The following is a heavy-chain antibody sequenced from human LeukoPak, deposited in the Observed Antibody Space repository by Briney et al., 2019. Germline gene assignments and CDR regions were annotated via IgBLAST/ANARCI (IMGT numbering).Heavy chain of an antibody. CDR2: IYYSGST. J-gene: IGHJ6*02. V-gene: IGHV4-59*01. CDR1: GGSISSYY. Sequence: SETLSLTCTASGGSISSYYWSWIRQPPGKGLEWIGYIYYSGSTTYNPSLKSRVTISVDPSKNQFSLKLSSVTAADTAVYYCARAGPIVGATIVYYYGMDVWGQGTTVTVSS. CDR3: ARAGPIVGATIVYYYGMDV. D-gene: IGHD1-26*01.